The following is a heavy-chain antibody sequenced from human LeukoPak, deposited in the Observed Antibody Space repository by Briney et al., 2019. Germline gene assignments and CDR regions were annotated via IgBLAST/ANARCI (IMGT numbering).Heavy chain of an antibody. CDR3: ARLGYSYGYYYYGMDV. Sequence: GGSLRLSCAASGFTFSSYAMSWVRQAPGKGLEWVSSISSSSSYIYYADSVKGRFTISRDNAKNSLYLQMNSLRAEDTAVYYCARLGYSYGYYYYGMDVWGQGTTVTVSS. D-gene: IGHD5-18*01. J-gene: IGHJ6*02. V-gene: IGHV3-21*01. CDR2: ISSSSSYI. CDR1: GFTFSSYA.